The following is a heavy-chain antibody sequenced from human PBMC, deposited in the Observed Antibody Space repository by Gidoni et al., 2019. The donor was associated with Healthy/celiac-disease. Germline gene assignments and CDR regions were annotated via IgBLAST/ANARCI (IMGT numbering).Heavy chain of an antibody. Sequence: EVQLVQSGAEVKKPGESLRISCKGSGYSFTSYWIRWVRQMPGKGLEWMGRIDPSDSYTNYSPSFQGHVTISADKSISTAYLQWSSLKASDTAMYYCARHSRPSVYYYDSSDLWGDYWGQGTLVTVSS. CDR1: GYSFTSYW. CDR3: ARHSRPSVYYYDSSDLWGDY. CDR2: IDPSDSYT. J-gene: IGHJ4*02. D-gene: IGHD3-22*01. V-gene: IGHV5-10-1*03.